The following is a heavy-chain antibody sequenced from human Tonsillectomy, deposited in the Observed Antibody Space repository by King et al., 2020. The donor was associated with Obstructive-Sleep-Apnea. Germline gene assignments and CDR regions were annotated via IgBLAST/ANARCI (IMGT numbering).Heavy chain of an antibody. CDR2: INHSGST. CDR3: ASGESWFGELLPDY. CDR1: GGSFSGYY. D-gene: IGHD3-10*01. J-gene: IGHJ4*02. V-gene: IGHV4-34*01. Sequence: VQLPQWGAGLLKPSETLSLTCAVYGGSFSGYYWSWIRQPPGKGLEWIGEINHSGSTNYNPSLKSRVTISVDTSKNQFSLKLSSVTAADTAVYYCASGESWFGELLPDYWGQGTLVTVSS.